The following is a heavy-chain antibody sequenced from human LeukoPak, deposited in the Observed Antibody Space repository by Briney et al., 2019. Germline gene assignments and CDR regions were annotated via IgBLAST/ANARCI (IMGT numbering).Heavy chain of an antibody. CDR2: IYSGGST. D-gene: IGHD6-19*01. CDR3: ARERNLEIAVAGTIFDY. V-gene: IGHV3-66*01. CDR1: GFTVGGNY. Sequence: GGSLRLSCAASGFTVGGNYMSWVRQAPGKGLEWVSVIYSGGSTYYEDSVKGRFTISRDDSKNTLYLQMKSLRAEDTAVYYCARERNLEIAVAGTIFDYWGQGTLITVS. J-gene: IGHJ4*02.